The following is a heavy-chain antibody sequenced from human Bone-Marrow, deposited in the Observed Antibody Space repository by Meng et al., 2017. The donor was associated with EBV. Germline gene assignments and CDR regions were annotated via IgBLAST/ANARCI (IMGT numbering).Heavy chain of an antibody. CDR3: ARRLRYNNWLFDF. Sequence: QITLKESGPTLVKPXXXXTLXXPFSGFSLTSGVGVGWIRQPPGKALEWLALIHWDDEKRYSPSLESRLTITKDTSKNEVVLTMTNMDPVDTATYYCARRLRYNNWLFDFWGPGTLVTVSS. D-gene: IGHD3-9*01. J-gene: IGHJ4*02. V-gene: IGHV2-5*02. CDR2: IHWDDEK. CDR1: GFSLTSGVG.